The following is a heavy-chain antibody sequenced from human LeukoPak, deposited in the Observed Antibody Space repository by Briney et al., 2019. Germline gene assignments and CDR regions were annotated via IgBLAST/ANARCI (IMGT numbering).Heavy chain of an antibody. CDR3: ARNVSGGFFND. CDR2: IHHSGSRFERGST. D-gene: IGHD6-19*01. CDR1: GYSIANTYY. Sequence: SETLPLTCSVSGYSIANTYYWAWIRQSPGKGLEWIGSIHHSGSRFERGSTHYNPSLRSRVTVSADTSKNQFSLTLSGVTAADTAVYFCARNVSGGFFNDWSPGTLVTVSS. V-gene: IGHV4-38-2*01. J-gene: IGHJ1*01.